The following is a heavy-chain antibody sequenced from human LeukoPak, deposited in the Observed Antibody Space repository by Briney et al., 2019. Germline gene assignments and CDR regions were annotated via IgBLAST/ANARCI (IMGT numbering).Heavy chain of an antibody. CDR2: IYPRDGST. CDR1: GYSFTSNY. J-gene: IGHJ4*02. V-gene: IGHV1-46*01. CDR3: ARDNYYDSSGYYVDY. D-gene: IGHD3-22*01. Sequence: ASVQVSCKASGYSFTSNYIHWVRQAPGRGLEWMGMIYPRDGSTSYAQKFQGRVTITRDTSASTAYMELSSLRSEDTAVYYCARDNYYDSSGYYVDYWGQGTLVTVSS.